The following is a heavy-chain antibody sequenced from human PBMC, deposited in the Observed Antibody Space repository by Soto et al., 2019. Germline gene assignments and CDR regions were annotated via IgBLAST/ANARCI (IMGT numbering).Heavy chain of an antibody. CDR1: GGSFSGYY. CDR3: AREGVKNWFDP. V-gene: IGHV4-34*01. CDR2: INHSGST. Sequence: QVQLQQWGAGLLKPSETLSLTCADYGGSFSGYYWSWIRQPPGKGLEWIGEINHSGSTNYNPSLKSRVTISVDTSKNQCSLKLSSVTAADTAVYYCAREGVKNWFDPWGQGTLVTVSS. J-gene: IGHJ5*02.